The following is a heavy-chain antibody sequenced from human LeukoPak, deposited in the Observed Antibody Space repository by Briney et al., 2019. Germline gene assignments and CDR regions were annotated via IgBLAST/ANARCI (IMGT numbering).Heavy chain of an antibody. Sequence: SETLCLSCTVSGGSISSSSYYWGWLRQPPGKGLEWIGRIYYSGSTYYNPSLKSRVTISVDTSKNQLSLKLSSVTAADTDVYFCARGHTMRYSFGTGVDYWGQGTLVTVSS. CDR1: GGSISSSSYY. CDR3: ARGHTMRYSFGTGVDY. V-gene: IGHV4-39*01. CDR2: IYYSGST. J-gene: IGHJ4*02. D-gene: IGHD5-18*01.